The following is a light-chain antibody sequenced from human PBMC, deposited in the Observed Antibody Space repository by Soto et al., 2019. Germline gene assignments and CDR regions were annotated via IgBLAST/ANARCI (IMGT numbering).Light chain of an antibody. CDR1: SSDVGTYNL. J-gene: IGLJ1*01. V-gene: IGLV2-14*02. CDR3: SSYAGSSNV. Sequence: QSVLTQPASVSGSPGQSITISCTGTSSDVGTYNLVSWYQQHPGKAPKLMIYEASKRPSGVPDRFSGSKSGNTASLTVSGLQAEDEADYYCSSYAGSSNVFGTGTKVTVL. CDR2: EAS.